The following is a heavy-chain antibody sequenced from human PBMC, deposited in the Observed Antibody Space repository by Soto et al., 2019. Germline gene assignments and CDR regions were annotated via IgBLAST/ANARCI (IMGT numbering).Heavy chain of an antibody. D-gene: IGHD3-22*01. CDR3: ARAGGGRVVAGMDV. Sequence: EVQLVESGGGLVQPGGSLRLSCAASGFTFSTYWMTWVRQAPGKGLEWMANIKRDGSEKYYVDSVRGRFTISRDNAKNSMFLQISSLRTEDTAGYYCARAGGGRVVAGMDVWGRGTTVTVSS. CDR1: GFTFSTYW. CDR2: IKRDGSEK. J-gene: IGHJ6*02. V-gene: IGHV3-7*01.